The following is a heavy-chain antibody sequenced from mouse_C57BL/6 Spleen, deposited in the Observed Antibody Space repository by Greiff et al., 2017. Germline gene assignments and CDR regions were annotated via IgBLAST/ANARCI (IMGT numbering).Heavy chain of an antibody. CDR3: ARETGYYFDY. D-gene: IGHD4-1*01. CDR2: ISDGGSYT. CDR1: GFTFSSYA. J-gene: IGHJ2*01. V-gene: IGHV5-4*01. Sequence: EVKLVESGGGLVKPGGSLKLSCAASGFTFSSYAMSWVRQTPEKRLEWVATISDGGSYTYYPDNVKGRFTIYRDNAKNNLYLQMSHLKSEDTAMYYCARETGYYFDYWGQGTTLTVSS.